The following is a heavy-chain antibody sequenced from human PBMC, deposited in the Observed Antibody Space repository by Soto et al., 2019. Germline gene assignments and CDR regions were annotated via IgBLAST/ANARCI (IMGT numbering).Heavy chain of an antibody. CDR1: GFSLSTSGVG. CDR2: LYSNDDK. CDR3: AHRRVGAHAFDI. V-gene: IGHV2-5*01. Sequence: QITLKESGPTLVKPTQTLTLTCTFSGFSLSTSGVGVGWIRQPPGKALEWLALLYSNDDKRYSPSLKSSITITKDTAKNQVVLTMTNMDPVDTATYYCAHRRVGAHAFDIWGQGTMVTVSS. J-gene: IGHJ3*02. D-gene: IGHD1-26*01.